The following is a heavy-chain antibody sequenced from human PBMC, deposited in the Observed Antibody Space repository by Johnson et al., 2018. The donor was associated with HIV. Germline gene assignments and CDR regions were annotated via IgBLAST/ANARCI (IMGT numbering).Heavy chain of an antibody. D-gene: IGHD6-6*01. V-gene: IGHV3-23*04. CDR3: AKDLASYSSFWPPAFDV. CDR2: IPAGGRNL. J-gene: IGHJ3*01. Sequence: MHLVESGGGLVQPGGSLRLSCAASGFTFSTYAMSWVRQAPGKGLEWVSTIPAGGRNLYYGDSVKGRFTISRDTSKNTLYLQMNSLRAEDTAVYYCAKDLASYSSFWPPAFDVWGQGTMVTVSS. CDR1: GFTFSTYA.